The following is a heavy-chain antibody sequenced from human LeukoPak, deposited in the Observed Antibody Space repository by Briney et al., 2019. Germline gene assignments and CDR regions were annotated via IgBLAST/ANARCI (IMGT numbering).Heavy chain of an antibody. D-gene: IGHD6-13*01. CDR1: GFTFSSYE. Sequence: PGGSLRLSCAASGFTFSSYEMNWVRQAPGKGLEWVSAITGSGGSRYYADSVKGRFTISRDNSKNTLYLQMNSLRAEDTAVYYCAKDLGETGVIVAAAGSYFDYWGQGTLVTVSS. CDR2: ITGSGGSR. J-gene: IGHJ4*02. V-gene: IGHV3-23*01. CDR3: AKDLGETGVIVAAAGSYFDY.